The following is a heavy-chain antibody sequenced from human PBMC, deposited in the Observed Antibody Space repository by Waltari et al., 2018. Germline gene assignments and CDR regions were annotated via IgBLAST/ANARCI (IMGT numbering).Heavy chain of an antibody. D-gene: IGHD6-6*01. V-gene: IGHV3-74*01. J-gene: IGHJ2*01. Sequence: EVQLVESGGGLVQPGGSLRLSCAASGFTFSSYWMHWVRQAPGKGLVLVSRFYSDGRGTNYADSLKGRFTTSRDNAKNSLYLQMNSLRSDDTAVYYCAREGHSTSSRYFDLWGRGTLVTVSS. CDR1: GFTFSSYW. CDR3: AREGHSTSSRYFDL. CDR2: FYSDGRGT.